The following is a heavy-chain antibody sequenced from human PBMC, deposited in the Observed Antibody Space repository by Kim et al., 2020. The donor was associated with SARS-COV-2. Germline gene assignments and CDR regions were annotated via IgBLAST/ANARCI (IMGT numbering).Heavy chain of an antibody. CDR2: IYYSGST. Sequence: SETLSLTRTVSGGSISSSSYFWGWIRQPPGKGLEWIGSIYYSGSTYYNPSLKSRVTISVDTSKNQFSLKLSSVTAADTAVYYCARREDVGYCSSTSCVPRGWFDPWGQGTLVTVSS. CDR1: GGSISSSSYF. J-gene: IGHJ5*02. CDR3: ARREDVGYCSSTSCVPRGWFDP. D-gene: IGHD2-2*01. V-gene: IGHV4-39*01.